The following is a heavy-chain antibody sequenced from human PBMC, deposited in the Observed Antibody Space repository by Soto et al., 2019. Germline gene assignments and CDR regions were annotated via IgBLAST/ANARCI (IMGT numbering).Heavy chain of an antibody. D-gene: IGHD3-3*01. CDR3: ARASLSGRDFRSCYFPSYYYYGMDV. CDR1: AFTFSSYG. V-gene: IGHV3-30-3*01. CDR2: ISSDGTNK. Sequence: QVQLVESGGGVVQPGRSLRLSCAASAFTFSSYGMHWVRQAPGKGLEWVSVISSDGTNKYYADSVKGRFTISRDNSKNTLFLQVNSLRAEDTAVYYCARASLSGRDFRSCYFPSYYYYGMDVWGQGTTVTVSS. J-gene: IGHJ6*02.